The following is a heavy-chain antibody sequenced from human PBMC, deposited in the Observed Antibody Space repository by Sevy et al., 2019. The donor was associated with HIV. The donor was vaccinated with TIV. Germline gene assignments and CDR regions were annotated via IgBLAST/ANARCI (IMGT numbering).Heavy chain of an antibody. Sequence: SETLSLTCTVSGGSISSSSYYWGWIRQPPGKGLEWIGSIYYSGSTYYNPSLKSRVTISVDTSKNQFSLKLSSVTAADTAVYYGARGVLPRITIFGVGCWFDPWGQGTLVTVSS. CDR3: ARGVLPRITIFGVGCWFDP. CDR2: IYYSGST. D-gene: IGHD3-3*01. V-gene: IGHV4-39*01. CDR1: GGSISSSSYY. J-gene: IGHJ5*02.